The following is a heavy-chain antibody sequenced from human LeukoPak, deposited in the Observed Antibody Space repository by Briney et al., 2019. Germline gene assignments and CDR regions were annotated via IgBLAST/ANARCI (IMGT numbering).Heavy chain of an antibody. CDR2: SYPGDSDT. J-gene: IGHJ4*02. V-gene: IGHV5-51*01. Sequence: GESLKISCEGSGYSFPTYWVAWVRHMPGKGLEWMGFSYPGDSDTRYSPSFQGQVTISADKSISTAYLQWSSLKASDTAMYFCARHNREYASDSPLDYWGQGTLVTVSS. CDR3: ARHNREYASDSPLDY. D-gene: IGHD1-14*01. CDR1: GYSFPTYW.